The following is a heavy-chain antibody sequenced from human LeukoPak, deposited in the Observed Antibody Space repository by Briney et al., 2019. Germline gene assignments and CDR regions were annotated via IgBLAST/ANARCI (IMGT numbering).Heavy chain of an antibody. CDR3: AKGRTIIGLALPRYYFDF. CDR1: GYTFTYHA. J-gene: IGHJ4*02. CDR2: LNTGNGNT. D-gene: IGHD3/OR15-3a*01. Sequence: GASVKVSCKASGYTFTYHAMHWVRQAPGQGLEWMGWLNTGNGNTKYSQNFQGRVTITRDTSATTAYMELSSLRSEDTSVYYCAKGRTIIGLALPRYYFDFWGQGTLVTVSS. V-gene: IGHV1-3*04.